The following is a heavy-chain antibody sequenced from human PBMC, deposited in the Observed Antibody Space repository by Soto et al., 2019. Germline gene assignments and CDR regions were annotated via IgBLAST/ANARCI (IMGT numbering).Heavy chain of an antibody. J-gene: IGHJ4*02. CDR3: ARVHVVRGVIHYYFDY. Sequence: QVQLVQSGAEVKKPGASVKVSCKASGYTFTGYYMHWVRQAPGQVLEWMGWINPNSGGTNYAQKFQGSVTMTRDTSISTAYMELSRLRSDDTAVYYCARVHVVRGVIHYYFDYWGQGTLVTVSS. V-gene: IGHV1-2*02. CDR2: INPNSGGT. CDR1: GYTFTGYY. D-gene: IGHD3-10*01.